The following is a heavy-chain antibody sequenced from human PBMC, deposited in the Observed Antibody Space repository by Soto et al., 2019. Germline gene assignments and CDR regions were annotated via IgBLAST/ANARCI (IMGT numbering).Heavy chain of an antibody. CDR1: GGSISSSNW. V-gene: IGHV4-4*02. CDR3: ARNEYYCTNGVCSILPYY. CDR2: IYHSGST. Sequence: SETLSLTCAVSGGSISSSNWWSWVRQPPGKGLEWIGEIYHSGSTNYNPSLKSRVTISVDKSKNQFSLKLSSVTAADTAVYYCARNEYYCTNGVCSILPYYWGQGTLVTVSS. J-gene: IGHJ4*02. D-gene: IGHD2-8*01.